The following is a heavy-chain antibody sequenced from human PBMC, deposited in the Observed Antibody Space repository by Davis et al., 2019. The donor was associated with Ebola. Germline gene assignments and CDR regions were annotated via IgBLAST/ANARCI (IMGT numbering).Heavy chain of an antibody. CDR3: ARARGVDWFDP. CDR1: GFTFSDYY. V-gene: IGHV3-11*06. J-gene: IGHJ5*02. D-gene: IGHD3-10*01. CDR2: ISSSSSYT. Sequence: GGSLRLSCAASGFTFSDYYMSWIRQAPGKGLEWVSYISSSSSYTNYADSVKGRFTISRDNAKNSLYLQMNSLRAEDTAVYYCARARGVDWFDPWGPGTLVTVSS.